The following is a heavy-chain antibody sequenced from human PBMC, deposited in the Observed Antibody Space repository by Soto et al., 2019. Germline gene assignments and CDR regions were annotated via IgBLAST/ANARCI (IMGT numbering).Heavy chain of an antibody. J-gene: IGHJ6*03. Sequence: QVQLVQSGAEVKKPGASVKVSCKASGYTFTSYDINWVRQATGQGLEWMGWMNPNSGNTGYAQKFQGRVTMTRNTSISTAYMELSSMRSEDTAVYYCARGPDGSYYYYYYMDVWGKGTTVTVSS. CDR1: GYTFTSYD. V-gene: IGHV1-8*01. D-gene: IGHD5-12*01. CDR2: MNPNSGNT. CDR3: ARGPDGSYYYYYYMDV.